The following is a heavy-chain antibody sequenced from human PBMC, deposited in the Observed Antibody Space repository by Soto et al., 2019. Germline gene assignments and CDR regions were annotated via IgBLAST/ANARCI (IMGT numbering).Heavy chain of an antibody. J-gene: IGHJ5*02. CDR3: ARDEIAARSSWFDP. CDR1: GGTFSSYT. CDR2: IIPILGIA. V-gene: IGHV1-69*08. D-gene: IGHD6-6*01. Sequence: QVQLVQSGAEVKKPGSSVKVSCKASGGTFSSYTISWVRQAPGQGLEWMGRIIPILGIANYAQKFQGRVTITADKSTSTAYMELSSLRSEDTAVYYCARDEIAARSSWFDPWGQGTLVTVSS.